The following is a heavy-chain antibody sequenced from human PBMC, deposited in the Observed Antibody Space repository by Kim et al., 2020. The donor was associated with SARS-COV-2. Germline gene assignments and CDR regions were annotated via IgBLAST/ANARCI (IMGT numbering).Heavy chain of an antibody. CDR1: GGLFSGYY. V-gene: IGHV4-34*01. Sequence: SETLSLTCAVYGGLFSGYYWSWIRQPPGKGLEWIGEINHSGSTNYNPSLKSRVTISVDTSKKQFSLKLSSVTAAETAVYYCARGGIAVAGTAPAYYFDY. J-gene: IGHJ4*01. D-gene: IGHD6-19*01. CDR3: ARGGIAVAGTAPAYYFDY. CDR2: INHSGST.